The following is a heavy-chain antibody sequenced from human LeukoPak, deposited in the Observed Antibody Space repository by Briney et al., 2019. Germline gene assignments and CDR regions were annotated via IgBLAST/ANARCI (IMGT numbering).Heavy chain of an antibody. J-gene: IGHJ4*02. CDR1: GFTFSSYG. D-gene: IGHD3-9*01. CDR2: ISDSSSTI. CDR3: ARWGATGYGDY. Sequence: GGSLRLSCAASGFTFSSYGMNWVRQAPGKGLEWVSYISDSSSTIYYADSAKSRLTISRDNAKNSLYLQMNSLRAEDTAVYYCARWGATGYGDYWGQGTLVTASS. V-gene: IGHV3-48*03.